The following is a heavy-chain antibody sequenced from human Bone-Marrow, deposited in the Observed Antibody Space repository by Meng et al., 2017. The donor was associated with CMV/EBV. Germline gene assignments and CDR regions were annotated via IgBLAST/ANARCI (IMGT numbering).Heavy chain of an antibody. CDR3: ASLAASGTLDAFDI. D-gene: IGHD6-13*01. CDR2: IIPILGIA. V-gene: IGHV1-69*10. J-gene: IGHJ3*02. Sequence: SVKVSCKASGGTFSSYAISWVRQAPGQGLEWMGGIIPILGIANYAQKLQGRVTITADKSTSTDYMELSSLRSEDTAVYYCASLAASGTLDAFDIWGQGTMVTVSS. CDR1: GGTFSSYA.